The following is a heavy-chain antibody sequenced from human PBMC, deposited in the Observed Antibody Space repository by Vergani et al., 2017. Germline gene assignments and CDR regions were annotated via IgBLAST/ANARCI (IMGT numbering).Heavy chain of an antibody. D-gene: IGHD6-6*01. CDR3: AASQLAFDY. Sequence: QVQLQESGPGLVKPSETLSLTCTVSGGSISGYYWTWIRQPPGKGLEWIGEIHHSGSTNYTPSLKSRVTISIDTSKNQFSLKLSSVTAADTAVYYCAASQLAFDYWGQGNLVTVSS. CDR1: GGSISGYY. V-gene: IGHV4-59*04. J-gene: IGHJ4*02. CDR2: IHHSGST.